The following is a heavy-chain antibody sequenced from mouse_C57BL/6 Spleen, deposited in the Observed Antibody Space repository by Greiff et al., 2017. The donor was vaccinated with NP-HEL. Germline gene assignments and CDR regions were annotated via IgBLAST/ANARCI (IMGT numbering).Heavy chain of an antibody. V-gene: IGHV1-82*01. CDR2: IYPGDGDT. CDR1: GYAFSSSW. D-gene: IGHD1-1*01. J-gene: IGHJ2*01. CDR3: ARNSLLLRSQYFDY. Sequence: VKLQQSGPELVKPGASVKISCKASGYAFSSSWMNWVKQRPGKGLEWIGRIYPGDGDTNYNGKFKGKATLTADKSSSTAYMQLSSLTSEDSAVYFCARNSLLLRSQYFDYWGQGTTLTVSS.